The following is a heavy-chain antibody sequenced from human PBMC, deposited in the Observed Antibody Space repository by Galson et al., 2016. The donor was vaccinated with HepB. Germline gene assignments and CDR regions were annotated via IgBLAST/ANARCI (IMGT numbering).Heavy chain of an antibody. Sequence: SLRLSCAASGFSFSTYPIHWVRQAPGKGLEWVSVISYDGTYKSYADSVKGRFTISRDNSKNTVYLHMSSLRGEDTAIYYCVRDPGLRNGMGGWGKGTTVIVSS. CDR3: VRDPGLRNGMGG. CDR1: GFSFSTYP. D-gene: IGHD4-17*01. CDR2: ISYDGTYK. J-gene: IGHJ6*04. V-gene: IGHV3-30*14.